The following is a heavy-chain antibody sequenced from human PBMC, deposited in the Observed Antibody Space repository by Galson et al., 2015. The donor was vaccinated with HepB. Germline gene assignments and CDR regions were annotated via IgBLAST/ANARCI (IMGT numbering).Heavy chain of an antibody. CDR2: IRHDGSEK. J-gene: IGHJ4*02. V-gene: IGHV3-7*01. Sequence: SLRLSCAASGFTFSNYWMSWVRQAPGKGLEWVANIRHDGSEKNYVDSVKGRFTISRDNAKNSLYLQMNSLRSEDTAVYYCAKGGDYGDYWGQGALVTVSS. CDR1: GFTFSNYW. CDR3: AKGGDYGDY.